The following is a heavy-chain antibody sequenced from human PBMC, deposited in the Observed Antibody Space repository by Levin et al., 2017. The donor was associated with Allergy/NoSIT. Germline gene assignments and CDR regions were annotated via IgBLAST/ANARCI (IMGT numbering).Heavy chain of an antibody. CDR1: GGSFSGYY. CDR3: ARGWLPTRPFDY. Sequence: GSLRLSCAVYGGSFSGYYWSWIRQPPGKGLEWIGEINHSGSTNYNPSLKSRVTMSIDTSKNQFSLKLSSVTAADTAVYYCARGWLPTRPFDYWGQGTLVTVSS. D-gene: IGHD6-19*01. J-gene: IGHJ4*02. CDR2: INHSGST. V-gene: IGHV4-34*01.